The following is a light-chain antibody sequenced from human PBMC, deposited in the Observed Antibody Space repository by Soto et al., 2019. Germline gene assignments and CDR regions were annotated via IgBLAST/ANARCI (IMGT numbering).Light chain of an antibody. J-gene: IGLJ1*01. CDR2: DVS. Sequence: QSVLTQPASVSGSPGQSITIPCTGTSSDVGGYNYVSWYQQHPGKAPKLMIYDVSNRPSGVSNRFSGSKSGNTASLTISGLQAEDEADYYCSSYTSSSTYVFGTGTKATVL. CDR1: SSDVGGYNY. CDR3: SSYTSSSTYV. V-gene: IGLV2-14*01.